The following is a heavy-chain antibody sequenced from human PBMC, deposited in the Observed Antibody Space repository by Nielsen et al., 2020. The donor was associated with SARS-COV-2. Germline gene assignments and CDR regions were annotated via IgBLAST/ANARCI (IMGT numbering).Heavy chain of an antibody. CDR3: AKDVWSGAHQIGPDY. CDR1: GFTFTNYG. CDR2: VSRDGSDT. J-gene: IGHJ4*02. D-gene: IGHD3-3*01. V-gene: IGHV3-30*18. Sequence: GESLKISCAASGFTFTNYGMHWVRQVAGKGLEWVAIVSRDGSDTLYVDSVKGRFTISRDNSKNTVYLQMNSLRAEDTAVYHCAKDVWSGAHQIGPDYWGQGTLVTVSS.